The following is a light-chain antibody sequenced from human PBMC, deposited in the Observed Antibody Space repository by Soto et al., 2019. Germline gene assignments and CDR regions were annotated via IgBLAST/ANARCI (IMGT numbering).Light chain of an antibody. CDR3: LPHETYPRA. V-gene: IGKV1-17*02. Sequence: LQMTQSPSSLSASVGDRVTITFRASQGITDYLGWDQQKPGKAPKRLIFDVTTLQSGVPSRFSGSGSGTAFTIPISNLQPEDFATFYCLPHETYPRAFGKGTKVE. CDR1: QGITDY. J-gene: IGKJ2*01. CDR2: DVT.